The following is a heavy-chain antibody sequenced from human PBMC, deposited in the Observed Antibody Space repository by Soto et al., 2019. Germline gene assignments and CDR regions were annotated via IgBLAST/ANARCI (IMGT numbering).Heavy chain of an antibody. CDR2: LYYSGST. Sequence: SETLSLTCTVSGASISSGGFYWSWIRQHPGKALEWIGFLYYSGSTYYNPSLRSRLTISVDTSKNRFSLTLSSVTAADTAVFYCERGYCSGGSCYSGHGFDIWGQGTMVTVS. J-gene: IGHJ3*02. D-gene: IGHD2-15*01. CDR3: ERGYCSGGSCYSGHGFDI. CDR1: GASISSGGFY. V-gene: IGHV4-31*03.